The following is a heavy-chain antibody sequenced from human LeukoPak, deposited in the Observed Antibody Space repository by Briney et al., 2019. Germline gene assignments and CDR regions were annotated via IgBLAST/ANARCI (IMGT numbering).Heavy chain of an antibody. Sequence: WGSLRLSCAASGFTFSSYEMNWVRQAPGKGLEWVSYISSSGSTIYYADSVKGRFTISRDNAKNSLYLQMNSLRAEDTAVYYCERDLGSGSYGSTGMDVWGQGATVTVSS. D-gene: IGHD1-26*01. V-gene: IGHV3-48*03. CDR2: ISSSGSTI. CDR1: GFTFSSYE. CDR3: ERDLGSGSYGSTGMDV. J-gene: IGHJ6*02.